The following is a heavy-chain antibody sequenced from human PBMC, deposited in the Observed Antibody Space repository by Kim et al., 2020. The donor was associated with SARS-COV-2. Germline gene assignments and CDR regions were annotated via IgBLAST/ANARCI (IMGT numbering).Heavy chain of an antibody. CDR2: LIAVFGTP. Sequence: VKVSCKVSGGAFSNYGVRWVRQAPGQGLEWMGGLIAVFGTPNYAPKFQGRVTITTDASTTTAYMELRRLRADDTAIYYCAREGPAYYFDYWGQGTLVTVAS. CDR1: GGAFSNYG. V-gene: IGHV1-69*05. CDR3: AREGPAYYFDY. J-gene: IGHJ4*02.